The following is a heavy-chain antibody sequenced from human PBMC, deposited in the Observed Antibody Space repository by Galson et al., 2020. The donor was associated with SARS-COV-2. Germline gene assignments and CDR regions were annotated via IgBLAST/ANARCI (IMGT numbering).Heavy chain of an antibody. CDR1: GFTFSSYT. CDR2: ISYDGSNK. J-gene: IGHJ5*02. Sequence: GSLRLSCAASGFTFSSYTMHWVRQAPGKGLEWVAVISYDGSNKYYADSVKGRFTISRDNSKNTLYLQMNSLRAEDTAVYYCAREVAGQDNWFDPWGQGTLVTVSS. D-gene: IGHD6-19*01. CDR3: AREVAGQDNWFDP. V-gene: IGHV3-30*01.